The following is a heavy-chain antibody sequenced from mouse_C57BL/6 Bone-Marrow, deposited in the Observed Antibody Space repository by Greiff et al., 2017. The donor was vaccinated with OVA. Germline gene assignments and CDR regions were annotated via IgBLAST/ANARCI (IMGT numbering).Heavy chain of an antibody. Sequence: VQLQQSGPELVKPGASVKISCKASGYTFTDYYMNWVKQSHGKSLEWIGDINPNNGGTSYNQKFKGKATLTVDKSSSTAYMELRSLTSEDSAVYYCARRRGYDYDGYYFDYWGQGTTLTVSS. CDR2: INPNNGGT. D-gene: IGHD2-4*01. CDR1: GYTFTDYY. CDR3: ARRRGYDYDGYYFDY. J-gene: IGHJ2*01. V-gene: IGHV1-26*01.